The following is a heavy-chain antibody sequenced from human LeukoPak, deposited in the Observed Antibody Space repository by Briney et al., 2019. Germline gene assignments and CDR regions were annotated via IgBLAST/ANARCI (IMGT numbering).Heavy chain of an antibody. CDR3: AKSMSTVTTSPF. CDR1: GFTFRSYA. CDR2: IGSTGSNT. D-gene: IGHD4-17*01. J-gene: IGHJ4*02. V-gene: IGHV3-23*05. Sequence: GGSLRLSCAASGFTFRSYARSWVRQAPGKGLEWVSTIGSTGSNTYYTDSVKGRFTISRDNSKNTLYLQINGLRADDTAVYYCAKSMSTVTTSPFWGQGTLVTVSS.